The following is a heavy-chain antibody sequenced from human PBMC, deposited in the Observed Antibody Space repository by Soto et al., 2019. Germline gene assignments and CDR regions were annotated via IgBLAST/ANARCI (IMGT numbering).Heavy chain of an antibody. CDR1: GYTFTSYA. J-gene: IGHJ4*02. CDR2: INAGNGNT. CDR3: AIPGIAARRANRYFDY. D-gene: IGHD6-6*01. V-gene: IGHV1-3*01. Sequence: ASVKVSCKASGYTFTSYAMHWVRQAPGQRLEWMGWINAGNGNTKYSQKFQGRVTITRDTSASTAYMELSSLRSEDTAVYYCAIPGIAARRANRYFDYRGQGTLVTVSS.